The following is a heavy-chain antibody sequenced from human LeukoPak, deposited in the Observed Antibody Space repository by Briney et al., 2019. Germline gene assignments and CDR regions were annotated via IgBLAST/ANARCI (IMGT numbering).Heavy chain of an antibody. CDR2: MNPNSGNT. V-gene: IGHV1-8*01. CDR3: ARGPYYYDSSGYYEFDY. Sequence: GASVKVSCKVSGYTLTELSMHWVRQAAGKGLEWMGWMNPNSGNTGYAQKFQGRVTMTRNTSISTAYMELSSLRSEDTAVYYCARGPYYYDSSGYYEFDYWGQGTLVTVSS. J-gene: IGHJ4*02. D-gene: IGHD3-22*01. CDR1: GYTLTELS.